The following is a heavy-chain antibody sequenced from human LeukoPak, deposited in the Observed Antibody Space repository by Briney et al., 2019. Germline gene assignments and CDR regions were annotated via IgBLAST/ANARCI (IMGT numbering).Heavy chain of an antibody. D-gene: IGHD1-26*01. J-gene: IGHJ3*02. V-gene: IGHV1-18*01. CDR1: GYTFTSYG. CDR2: ISAYNGNT. CDR3: ARVLRGRGSYGNDAFDI. Sequence: ASVKVSCKASGYTFTSYGISWVRQAPGQGLEWMGWISAYNGNTNYAQKLQGRVTMTTDTSTSTAYMELRSLRSDDTAVYYCARVLRGRGSYGNDAFDIWGQGTMVTVSS.